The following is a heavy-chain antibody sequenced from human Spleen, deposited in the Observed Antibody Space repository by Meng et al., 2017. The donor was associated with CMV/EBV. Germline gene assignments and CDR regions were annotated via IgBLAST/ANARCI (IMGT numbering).Heavy chain of an antibody. V-gene: IGHV4-61*01. CDR2: MYYSGSS. Sequence: VKSGPSYWTWIRQPPGRGLEWIGYMYYSGSSDYNPSLKSRVTISVDTSKNQFSLKLSSVTAADTAVYYCARAPGDFWRDYYGHFDYWGQGTPVTVSS. J-gene: IGHJ4*02. D-gene: IGHD3-3*01. CDR3: ARAPGDFWRDYYGHFDY. CDR1: VKSGPSY.